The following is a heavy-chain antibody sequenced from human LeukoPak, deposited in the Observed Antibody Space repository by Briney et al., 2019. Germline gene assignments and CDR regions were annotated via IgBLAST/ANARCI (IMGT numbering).Heavy chain of an antibody. D-gene: IGHD6-19*01. J-gene: IGHJ4*02. CDR1: GGSISSGGYY. V-gene: IGHV4-31*03. CDR3: ARGISISGWYFFDY. CDR2: IYYSGST. Sequence: KPSQTLSLTCTVSGGSISSGGYYWSWIRQHPGKGLEWIGYIYYSGSTYYNPSLKSRVTISVDTSKNQFSLKLSSVTAADTAVYYCARGISISGWYFFDYWGQGTLVTVPS.